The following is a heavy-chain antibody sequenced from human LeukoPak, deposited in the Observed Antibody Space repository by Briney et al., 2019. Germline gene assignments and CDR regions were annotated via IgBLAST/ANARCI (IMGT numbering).Heavy chain of an antibody. V-gene: IGHV4-59*01. J-gene: IGHJ5*02. Sequence: PSETLSLTCTVSGGSISSYYWSWIRQPPGKGLEWIGYIYYSGSTNYNPSLKSRVTISVDTSKNQFSLKLSSVTAADTAVYYCARSGLYCSGGSCYSSAWFDPWGQGTLVTVSS. CDR1: GGSISSYY. D-gene: IGHD2-15*01. CDR2: IYYSGST. CDR3: ARSGLYCSGGSCYSSAWFDP.